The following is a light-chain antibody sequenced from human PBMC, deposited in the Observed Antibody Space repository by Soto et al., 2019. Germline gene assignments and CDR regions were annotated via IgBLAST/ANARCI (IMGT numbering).Light chain of an antibody. J-gene: IGKJ4*01. CDR3: QQRSSWPLT. V-gene: IGKV3-11*01. CDR1: QGVSTY. Sequence: EIVLTQSPATLSLSPGEGATLSCRASQGVSTYLAWYQQKPGQPPRLLIYDVSNRATGIPPRFSGGGSGTDFTLTISSLEPEDSAVYYCQQRSSWPLTFGGGTKVDIK. CDR2: DVS.